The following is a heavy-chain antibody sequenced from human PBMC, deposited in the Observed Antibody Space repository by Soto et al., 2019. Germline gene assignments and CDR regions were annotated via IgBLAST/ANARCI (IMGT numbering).Heavy chain of an antibody. CDR2: MSHSGGT. V-gene: IGHV4-34*01. CDR1: GGSVNSGNYY. J-gene: IGHJ3*02. D-gene: IGHD1-1*01. Sequence: QVQLQQWGAGLLKPSETLSLTCAVYGGSVNSGNYYWSWIRQPPGKGLEWIGEMSHSGGTHFNPSLKSPFTMSVDTSKIQFSLKMSSVTAADTALYYCARVERGTATTVVDAFDIWGPGTLVTVSS. CDR3: ARVERGTATTVVDAFDI.